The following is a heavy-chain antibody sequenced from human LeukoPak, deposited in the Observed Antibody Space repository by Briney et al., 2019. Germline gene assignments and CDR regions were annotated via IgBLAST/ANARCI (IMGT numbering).Heavy chain of an antibody. D-gene: IGHD3-3*01. CDR3: ARVGSYYDFWSGYPYFDY. Sequence: SETLSLTCTVSGGSISSYYWSWIRQPAGKGLEWIGRIYTSGSTNYNPSLKSRVTISVDTSKNQFSLKLSSVTAADTAVYYCARVGSYYDFWSGYPYFDYWGQGTLVTVSS. CDR1: GGSISSYY. V-gene: IGHV4-4*07. CDR2: IYTSGST. J-gene: IGHJ4*02.